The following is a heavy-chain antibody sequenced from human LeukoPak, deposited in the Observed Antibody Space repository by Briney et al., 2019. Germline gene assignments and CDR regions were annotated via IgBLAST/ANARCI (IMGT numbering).Heavy chain of an antibody. CDR1: GFTFSSYG. V-gene: IGHV3-33*01. CDR3: ARDPYNWNDVDIDY. D-gene: IGHD1-20*01. J-gene: IGHJ4*02. Sequence: GGSLRLSCAASGFTFSSYGIHWVRQAPGKGLEWVAVIWYDGSNKYYADSVKGRFTISRDNSKNTLFLQMNSLRAEDTAVYYCARDPYNWNDVDIDYWGQGTLVTVSS. CDR2: IWYDGSNK.